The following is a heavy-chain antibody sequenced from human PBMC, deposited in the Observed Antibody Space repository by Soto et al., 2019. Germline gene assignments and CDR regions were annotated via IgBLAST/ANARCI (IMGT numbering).Heavy chain of an antibody. CDR2: IYPGDSDT. V-gene: IGHV5-51*01. J-gene: IGHJ4*02. CDR1: GYRFSHYW. Sequence: GESLKISCKASGYRFSHYWIAWVRHMPGKGLEWMGIIYPGDSDTRYSPSFQGQVTISADTSMYTAYLQWSSLKASDTAFYFCARSDFWSGKFDHWGRGTLVTVSS. D-gene: IGHD3-3*01. CDR3: ARSDFWSGKFDH.